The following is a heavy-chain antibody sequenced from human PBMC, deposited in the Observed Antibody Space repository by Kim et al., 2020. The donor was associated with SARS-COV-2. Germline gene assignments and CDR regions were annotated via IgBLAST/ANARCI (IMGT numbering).Heavy chain of an antibody. D-gene: IGHD3-22*01. CDR3: ARGMGDSRWLQWAPVNFDY. V-gene: IGHV1-8*01. J-gene: IGHJ4*02. CDR1: GYTFTSYD. Sequence: ASVKVSCKASGYTFTSYDINWVRQATGQGLEWMGWMNPNSGNTGYAQKFQGRVTMTRNTSISTAYMELSSLRSEDTAVYYCARGMGDSRWLQWAPVNFDYWGQGTLVTVSS. CDR2: MNPNSGNT.